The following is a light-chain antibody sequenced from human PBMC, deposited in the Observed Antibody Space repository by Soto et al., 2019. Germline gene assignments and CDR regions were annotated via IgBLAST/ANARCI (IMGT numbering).Light chain of an antibody. CDR3: QSADSSGTYV. V-gene: IGLV3-25*02. J-gene: IGLJ1*01. CDR2: KDS. Sequence: SSELTQPPSVSVSPGQTARITCSGDALPKQYAYWYQQKPGQAPVLVIYKDSERPSGIPERFSGSSSGTTVTLTISGVQAXXXXXYYCQSADSSGTYVFGTGTKVTVL. CDR1: ALPKQY.